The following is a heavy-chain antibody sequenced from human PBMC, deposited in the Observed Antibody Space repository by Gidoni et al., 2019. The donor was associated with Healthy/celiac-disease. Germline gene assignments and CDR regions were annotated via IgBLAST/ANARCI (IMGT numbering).Heavy chain of an antibody. V-gene: IGHV4-34*01. CDR1: GGSFSGYY. D-gene: IGHD3-10*01. Sequence: QAQLQQWGAGLLKPSEPLSLTCAVYGGSFSGYYWIWIRQPPGKGLDWIGEINHSGSTNYNPSLKSRVTISVDTSKNQFSLKLSSVTAADTAVYYCARVVGYYYGSGSNIADVYYYYYGMDVWGQGTTVTVSS. CDR2: INHSGST. CDR3: ARVVGYYYGSGSNIADVYYYYYGMDV. J-gene: IGHJ6*02.